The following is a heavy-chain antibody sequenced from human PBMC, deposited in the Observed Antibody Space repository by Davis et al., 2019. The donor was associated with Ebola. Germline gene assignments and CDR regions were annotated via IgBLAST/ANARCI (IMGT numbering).Heavy chain of an antibody. Sequence: AASVKVSCKASGYDFSSDGISWVRQAPGQGREWMGWISAYNGNTNYAQKLQGRVTMTTETYTSTAYMELRSLRSDDTAVYYCARRRDYEAFDIWGQGTMVTVSS. J-gene: IGHJ3*02. V-gene: IGHV1-18*04. CDR1: GYDFSSDG. D-gene: IGHD2-21*01. CDR3: ARRRDYEAFDI. CDR2: ISAYNGNT.